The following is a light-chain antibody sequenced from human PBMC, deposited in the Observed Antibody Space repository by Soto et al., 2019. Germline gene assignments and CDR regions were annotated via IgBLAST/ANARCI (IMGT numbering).Light chain of an antibody. V-gene: IGLV2-14*01. J-gene: IGLJ2*01. CDR1: SSDVGSFNF. Sequence: QSVLTQPASVSGSLGQSITISCTGTSSDVGSFNFVSWYRQSPTKAPELIIYEVTNRPSGVSNRFSGSKSGNTASLTISGLQAEDEADYYCSSYIPNSVIFGGGTQRTVL. CDR2: EVT. CDR3: SSYIPNSVI.